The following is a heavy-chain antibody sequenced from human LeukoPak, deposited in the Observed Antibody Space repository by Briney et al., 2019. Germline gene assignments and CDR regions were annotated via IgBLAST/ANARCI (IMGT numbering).Heavy chain of an antibody. J-gene: IGHJ6*03. CDR1: GGSISSGSYY. V-gene: IGHV4-61*02. D-gene: IGHD3-10*01. Sequence: SETLSLTCTVSGGSISSGSYYWSWIRQPAGKGLEWIGRIYTSGSTNYNPSLKSRVTISVDTSKNQFSLKLSSVTAADTAVYYCARDNNYGSGRYYYYMDVWGKGTTVTVSS. CDR3: ARDNNYGSGRYYYYMDV. CDR2: IYTSGST.